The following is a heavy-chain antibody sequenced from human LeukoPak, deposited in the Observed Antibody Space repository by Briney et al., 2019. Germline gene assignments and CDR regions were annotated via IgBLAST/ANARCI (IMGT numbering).Heavy chain of an antibody. Sequence: PGGSLRLSCTVSGFTFSDHYIDWVRQAPGKGLEWVSSISSSSSYIYYADSVKGRFTISRDNAKNSLYLQMNSLRAEDTAVYYCAREGYDSVYWGQGTLVTVSS. J-gene: IGHJ4*02. CDR2: ISSSSSYI. CDR1: GFTFSDHY. V-gene: IGHV3-21*01. D-gene: IGHD3-22*01. CDR3: AREGYDSVY.